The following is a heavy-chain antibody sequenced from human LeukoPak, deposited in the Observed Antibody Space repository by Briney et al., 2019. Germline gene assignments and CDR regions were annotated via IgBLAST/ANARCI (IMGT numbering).Heavy chain of an antibody. D-gene: IGHD3-10*01. J-gene: IGHJ6*04. CDR2: IYSGGST. Sequence: GGSLRLSCAASGFTVSSNYMSWVRQAPGKGLEWVSVIYSGGSTYYADSVKGRFTISRDNSKNTLYLQMNSLRAEDTAVYYCARSYGSGSYYNPGDVWGKGTTVTVSS. V-gene: IGHV3-66*01. CDR3: ARSYGSGSYYNPGDV. CDR1: GFTVSSNY.